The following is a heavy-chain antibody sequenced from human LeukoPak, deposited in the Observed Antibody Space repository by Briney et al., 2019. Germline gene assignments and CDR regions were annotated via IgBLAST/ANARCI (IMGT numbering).Heavy chain of an antibody. Sequence: SETLCLTCTVSGGSISSGDYYRSWIRQPPGKDLESIGYIYYSGSTYYNPSLKSRVTISVDTSKNQFSLKLSSVTAADTAVYYCARVDLGYCSGGSCLNWFDHWGQGTLVTVSS. CDR2: IYYSGST. J-gene: IGHJ5*02. CDR3: ARVDLGYCSGGSCLNWFDH. CDR1: GGSISSGDYY. V-gene: IGHV4-30-4*01. D-gene: IGHD2-15*01.